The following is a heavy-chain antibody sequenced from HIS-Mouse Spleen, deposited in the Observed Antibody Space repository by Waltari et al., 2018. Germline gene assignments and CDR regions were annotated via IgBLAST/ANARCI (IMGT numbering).Heavy chain of an antibody. CDR1: GFTFRSYS. D-gene: IGHD3-10*01. V-gene: IGHV3-30-3*01. J-gene: IGHJ4*02. CDR3: AREGRVPRTFDY. Sequence: QVQLVESGGGVVQPGRSLRLPCAASGFTFRSYSLPWVRQAPGQGLEWVAVISYDGSNKYYADSVKGRFTISRDNSKNTLYLQMNSLRAEDTAVYYCAREGRVPRTFDYWGQGTLVTVSS. CDR2: ISYDGSNK.